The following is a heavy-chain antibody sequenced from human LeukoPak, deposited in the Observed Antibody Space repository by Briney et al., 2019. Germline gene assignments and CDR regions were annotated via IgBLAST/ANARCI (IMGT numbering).Heavy chain of an antibody. D-gene: IGHD4-23*01. V-gene: IGHV1-58*02. CDR2: IVVGSGNT. Sequence: ASVTVSCKASGFTFTSSAMQWVRQARGQRLEWIGWIVVGSGNTNYAQKFQERVTITRDMSTSTAYMELSSLRSGDTAVYYCAAEGGGNHAIYYYYGMDVWGQGTTVTVSS. CDR1: GFTFTSSA. CDR3: AAEGGGNHAIYYYYGMDV. J-gene: IGHJ6*02.